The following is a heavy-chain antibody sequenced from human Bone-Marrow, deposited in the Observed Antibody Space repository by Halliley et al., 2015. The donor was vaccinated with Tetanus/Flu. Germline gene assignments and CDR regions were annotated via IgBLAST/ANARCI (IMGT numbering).Heavy chain of an antibody. Sequence: GLEWLGWISVYNGITKYSQKFQGRVTMTADTSTSTAYMDLRSLTSDDTAVYYCAREAGDWDYWGQGTLVTVSS. CDR3: AREAGDWDY. V-gene: IGHV1-18*01. CDR2: ISVYNGIT. D-gene: IGHD7-27*01. J-gene: IGHJ4*02.